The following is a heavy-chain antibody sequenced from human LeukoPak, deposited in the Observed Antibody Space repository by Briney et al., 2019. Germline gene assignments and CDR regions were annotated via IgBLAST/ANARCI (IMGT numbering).Heavy chain of an antibody. CDR1: GGTSSSYA. V-gene: IGHV1-69*13. CDR2: IIPIFGTA. J-gene: IGHJ4*02. D-gene: IGHD6-13*01. CDR3: AREVPGIAAAGTLDY. Sequence: GASVRVSCKASGGTSSSYAISWVRQAPGQGLEWMGGIIPIFGTANYAQKFQGRVTITADESTSTAYMELSSLRSEDTAVYYCAREVPGIAAAGTLDYWGQGTLVTVSS.